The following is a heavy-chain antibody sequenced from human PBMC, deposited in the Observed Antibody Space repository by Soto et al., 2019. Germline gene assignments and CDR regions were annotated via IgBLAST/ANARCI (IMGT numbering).Heavy chain of an antibody. CDR2: IRSKANSYAT. J-gene: IGHJ3*02. V-gene: IGHV3-73*01. D-gene: IGHD2-2*01. CDR3: TRLAIDCSSTSCSDAFDI. Sequence: PGGSLRLSCAASGFTFSGSAMHWVRQASGKGLEWVGRIRSKANSYATAYAASVKGRFTISRDDSKNTAYLQMNSLKTEDTAVYYCTRLAIDCSSTSCSDAFDIWGQGTMVTVSS. CDR1: GFTFSGSA.